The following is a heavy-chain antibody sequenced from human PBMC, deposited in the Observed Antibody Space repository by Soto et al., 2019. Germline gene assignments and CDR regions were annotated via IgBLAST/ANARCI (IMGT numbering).Heavy chain of an antibody. V-gene: IGHV1-2*02. Sequence: QVQLVQSGAEVKPPGASVKVSCKASGYTFTGHYMHWVRQVSGKRLEILGWLKTDNGGTYSAPKLQGRATLTRDTSTSTASMELSGLRSDDAAVYFGARALCPLGSASPCPLYGMDHWGQGTTVAVSS. CDR1: GYTFTGHY. CDR2: LKTDNGGT. CDR3: ARALCPLGSASPCPLYGMDH. D-gene: IGHD3-10*01. J-gene: IGHJ6*02.